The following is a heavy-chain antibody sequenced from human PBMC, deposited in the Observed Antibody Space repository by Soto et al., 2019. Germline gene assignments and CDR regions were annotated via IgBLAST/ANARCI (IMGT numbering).Heavy chain of an antibody. Sequence: GPTLVNPTQTLTLTCTFSGFSLSTSGMCVSWIRQPPGKALEWLALIDWDDDKYYSTSLKTRLTISKDTSKNQVVLTMTNMDPVDTATYYCARITMADSSGWYRSFDYWGQGTLVTVSS. CDR2: IDWDDDK. V-gene: IGHV2-70*01. CDR3: ARITMADSSGWYRSFDY. CDR1: GFSLSTSGMC. D-gene: IGHD6-19*01. J-gene: IGHJ4*02.